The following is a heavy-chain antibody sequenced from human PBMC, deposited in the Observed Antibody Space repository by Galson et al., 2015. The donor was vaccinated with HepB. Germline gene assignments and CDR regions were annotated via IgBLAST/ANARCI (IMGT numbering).Heavy chain of an antibody. CDR1: GFAFSSCA. V-gene: IGHV3-30*04. CDR3: ARPSSGWYGGGYFDY. CDR2: MSYDGSNK. J-gene: IGHJ4*02. D-gene: IGHD6-19*01. Sequence: SLRLSCAASGFAFSSCAMHWVRQAPGKGLEWVAVMSYDGSNKYYADSVRGRFTVSRDNSKNTLYLQMNSLRAEDTAVYYCARPSSGWYGGGYFDYWGQGTLVTVSS.